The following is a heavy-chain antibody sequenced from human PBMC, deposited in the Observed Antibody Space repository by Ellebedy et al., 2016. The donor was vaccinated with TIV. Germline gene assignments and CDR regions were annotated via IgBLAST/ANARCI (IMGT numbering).Heavy chain of an antibody. CDR2: IKQAGSEK. Sequence: GGSLRLSXAASGFTFSNYWMSWVRQAPGKGLEWVANIKQAGSEKYYVDSVKGRFSISRDNAKNSLYLQMDSLRAEDTAVYYCARRYMDVWGRGTTVTVSS. CDR1: GFTFSNYW. J-gene: IGHJ6*03. V-gene: IGHV3-7*01. CDR3: ARRYMDV.